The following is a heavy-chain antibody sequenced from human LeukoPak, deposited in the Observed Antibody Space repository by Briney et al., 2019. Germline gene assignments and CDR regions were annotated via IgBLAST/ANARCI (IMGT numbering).Heavy chain of an antibody. CDR3: AGGGATRYNWNDGPFDY. V-gene: IGHV3-23*01. CDR1: GFTFSSYA. J-gene: IGHJ4*02. D-gene: IGHD1-1*01. CDR2: ISGSGGST. Sequence: GGSLRLSCAASGFTFSSYAMSWVRQAPGKGLEWVSAISGSGGSTYYADSVKGRFTISRDNSKNTLYLQMNSLRAEDTAVYHCAGGGATRYNWNDGPFDYWGQGTLVTVSS.